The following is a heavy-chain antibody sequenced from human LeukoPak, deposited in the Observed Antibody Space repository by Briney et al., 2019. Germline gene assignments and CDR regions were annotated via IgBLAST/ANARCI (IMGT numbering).Heavy chain of an antibody. Sequence: GASVKVSCKASGYSFTSYDINWVRQATGQGLEWMGWMNPNSGNTGYAQKFQGRVTMTRNTSIRTAYMELSSLRSEDTAVYYCAATLGYCSGGSCYRRGADDYWGQGTLVTVSS. CDR2: MNPNSGNT. J-gene: IGHJ4*02. CDR3: AATLGYCSGGSCYRRGADDY. CDR1: GYSFTSYD. V-gene: IGHV1-8*01. D-gene: IGHD2-15*01.